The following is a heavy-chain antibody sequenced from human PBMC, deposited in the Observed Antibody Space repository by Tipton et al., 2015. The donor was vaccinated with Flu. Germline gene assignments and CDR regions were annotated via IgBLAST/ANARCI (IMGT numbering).Heavy chain of an antibody. CDR2: IDHSGTA. V-gene: IGHV4-30-2*01. CDR3: AKAPIYYYDGSGYLDVFDI. J-gene: IGHJ3*02. D-gene: IGHD3-22*01. CDR1: GASIGSGGLS. Sequence: LRLSCHVSGASIGSGGLSWSWIRQPPGRGLEWIGYIDHSGTAYYNPSLKTRVTISVDRSRNQFSLKMNSVTAADTAVYYCAKAPIYYYDGSGYLDVFDIWGQGTMVTVSS.